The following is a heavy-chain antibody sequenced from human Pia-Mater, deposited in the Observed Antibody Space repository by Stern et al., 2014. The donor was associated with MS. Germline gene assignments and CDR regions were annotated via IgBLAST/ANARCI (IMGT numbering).Heavy chain of an antibody. CDR3: GRMKTGLRENRGFDF. D-gene: IGHD1-14*01. Sequence: QLQLQESGPGLVKPSETLSLTCTVSGDSINSGDFHWSWVRQSPGKGLEWIGYIYYSGRNYNNPSLQSRVTLSIDTSPNQFSLHLAPGTAGDTGLEYGGRMKTGLRENRGFDFWGQGTQVTVSS. J-gene: IGHJ4*02. CDR1: GDSINSGDFH. V-gene: IGHV4-30-4*01. CDR2: IYYSGRN.